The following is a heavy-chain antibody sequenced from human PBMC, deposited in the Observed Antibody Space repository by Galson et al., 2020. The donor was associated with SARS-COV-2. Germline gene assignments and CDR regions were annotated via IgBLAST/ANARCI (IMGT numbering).Heavy chain of an antibody. J-gene: IGHJ3*01. V-gene: IGHV3-66*01. CDR1: GFTVGDNY. Sequence: GGSLRLSCAASGFTVGDNYMRWVRQAPGKGLEWISLIYSNGRTDYADSVKGRFTISRDSSRNIMYLHMGALRAEDMAVYYCSRDVGPCGQGTMVTVSS. CDR3: SRDVGP. CDR2: IYSNGRT. D-gene: IGHD1-26*01.